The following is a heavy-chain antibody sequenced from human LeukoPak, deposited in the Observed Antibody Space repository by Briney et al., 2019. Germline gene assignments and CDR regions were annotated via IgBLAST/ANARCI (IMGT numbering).Heavy chain of an antibody. Sequence: GGSLRLSCAASGFTISSDSMNWVRQARGKGLEWISYISSSGSTIYYGDSVKGRFTISRDNAKNSLHLQMNSLRAEDTAVYYCASARSRYYDSSAVDYWGQGTLVTVSS. CDR1: GFTISSDS. D-gene: IGHD3-22*01. J-gene: IGHJ4*02. V-gene: IGHV3-48*04. CDR3: ASARSRYYDSSAVDY. CDR2: ISSSGSTI.